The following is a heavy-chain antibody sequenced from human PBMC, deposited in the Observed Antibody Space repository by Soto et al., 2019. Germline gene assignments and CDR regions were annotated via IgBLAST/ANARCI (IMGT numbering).Heavy chain of an antibody. J-gene: IGHJ4*02. CDR1: GFTFRYFA. CDR3: AKSRLNYYDRSGLSGGTISYCDS. CDR2: ISSTGDTT. D-gene: IGHD3-22*01. V-gene: IGHV3-23*01. Sequence: GGSLRLSCTASGFTFRYFAMTWVRQAPGKGLEWVSEISSTGDTTYYADSVKGRFTISRDNSKNTLYLQVNTLRAEETAAYYCAKSRLNYYDRSGLSGGTISYCDSWGQGTLVTVSS.